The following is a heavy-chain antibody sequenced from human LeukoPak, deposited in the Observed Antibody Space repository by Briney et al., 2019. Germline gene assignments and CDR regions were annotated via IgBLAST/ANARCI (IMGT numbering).Heavy chain of an antibody. CDR3: ARDGYIVATV. CDR2: IYYSGST. Sequence: PSETLSLTCAVSGGSVSSGGYYWSWIRQHPGKGLEWIGYIYYSGSTYYNPSLKSRVTISVDTSKNQFSLKLSSVTAADTAVYYCARDGYIVATVWGQGTLVTVSS. J-gene: IGHJ4*02. V-gene: IGHV4-31*11. D-gene: IGHD5-12*01. CDR1: GGSVSSGGYY.